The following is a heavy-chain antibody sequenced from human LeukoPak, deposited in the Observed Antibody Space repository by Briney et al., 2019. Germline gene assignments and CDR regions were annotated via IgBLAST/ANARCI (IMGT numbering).Heavy chain of an antibody. D-gene: IGHD6-19*01. J-gene: IGHJ4*02. V-gene: IGHV5-51*01. Sequence: GESLEISCKGSGYSASSYWVAWLRQMPGKGLEWMVIIYPGDSDTRYSASFQGQVTILADKSISTAYLQWSSLKASDTAMYYCARSWYTNGWYYFDYWGQGTLVTVSS. CDR1: GYSASSYW. CDR3: ARSWYTNGWYYFDY. CDR2: IYPGDSDT.